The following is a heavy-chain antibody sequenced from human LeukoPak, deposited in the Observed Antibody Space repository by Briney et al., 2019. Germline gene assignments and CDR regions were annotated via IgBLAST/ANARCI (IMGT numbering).Heavy chain of an antibody. CDR2: ISGSGSGGST. V-gene: IGHV3-23*01. Sequence: PGGSLRLSCVVSGFTFSSSAMSWVRQAPGKGLEWVSSISGSGSGGSTYYADSVKGRLTISRDNSKNTLYLQMNSLRAEDTAVYYCANLAGLLFRDAFDIWGQGTMVTVSS. CDR3: ANLAGLLFRDAFDI. D-gene: IGHD2-21*02. CDR1: GFTFSSSA. J-gene: IGHJ3*02.